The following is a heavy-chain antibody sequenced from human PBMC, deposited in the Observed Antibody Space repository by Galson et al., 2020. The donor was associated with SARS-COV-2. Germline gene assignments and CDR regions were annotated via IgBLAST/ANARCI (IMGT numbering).Heavy chain of an antibody. Sequence: SQTLSLTCTVSGGSISSGDYYWSWIRQPPGKGLEWIGYIYYSGSTYYNPSLKSRVTISVDTSKNQFSLKLSSVTAADTAVYYCARDPGDIVATGDDAMDVWGQGTTVTVSS. J-gene: IGHJ6*02. D-gene: IGHD5-12*01. CDR3: ARDPGDIVATGDDAMDV. CDR2: IYYSGST. CDR1: GGSISSGDYY. V-gene: IGHV4-30-4*01.